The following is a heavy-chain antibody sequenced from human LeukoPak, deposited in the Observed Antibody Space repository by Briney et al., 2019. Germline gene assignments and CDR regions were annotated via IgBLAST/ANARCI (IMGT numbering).Heavy chain of an antibody. CDR1: GFTFSSYS. Sequence: GGSLRLSCAASGFTFSSYSMNWVRQAPGKGLEWVSSISSSSSYIYYADSVKGRFTISRDNAKNSLYLQMNSLRAEDTAVYYCARVGQTDYGGNSGSLDYWGQGTLVTVSS. D-gene: IGHD4-23*01. CDR2: ISSSSSYI. J-gene: IGHJ4*02. V-gene: IGHV3-21*01. CDR3: ARVGQTDYGGNSGSLDY.